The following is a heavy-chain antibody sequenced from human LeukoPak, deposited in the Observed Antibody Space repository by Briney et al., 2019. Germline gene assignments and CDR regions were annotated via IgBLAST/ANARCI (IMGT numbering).Heavy chain of an antibody. CDR1: GFTFSSYA. J-gene: IGHJ4*02. Sequence: GGSLRLSCAASGFTFSSYAMHWVRQAPGKGLEYVSAISSNGGSTYYANSVKGRFTISRDNSKNTLYLQMNSLRAEDTAIYYCAKDPYVGGGYHFDSWGQGSLVTVSS. CDR3: AKDPYVGGGYHFDS. CDR2: ISSNGGST. D-gene: IGHD3-22*01. V-gene: IGHV3-64*01.